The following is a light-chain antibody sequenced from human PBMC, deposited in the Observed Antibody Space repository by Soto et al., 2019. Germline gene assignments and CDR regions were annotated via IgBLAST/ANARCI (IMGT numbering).Light chain of an antibody. Sequence: EIVMTQSPGTLSLSPGERATLSCRASQSVSRNLVWYQQTPGQAPRLLIYYANTRATGVPDRFSGSGSGTDFTLTISRLESEDSAVYYCQQFSGCPLTFGGGTKVQIK. CDR1: QSVSRN. CDR2: YAN. CDR3: QQFSGCPLT. V-gene: IGKV3-15*01. J-gene: IGKJ4*02.